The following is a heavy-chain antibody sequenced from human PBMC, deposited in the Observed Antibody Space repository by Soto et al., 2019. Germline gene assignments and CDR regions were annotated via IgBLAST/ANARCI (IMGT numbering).Heavy chain of an antibody. CDR1: GGTFSSYA. J-gene: IGHJ4*02. V-gene: IGHV1-69*13. Sequence: SVKVSCKASGGTFSSYAISWVRQAPGQGLEWMGGIIPIFGTANYAQKFQGRVTITADESTSTAYMELSSLRSEDTAVYYCARGALYYYDSSGYYFDYWGQGTLVTVSS. D-gene: IGHD3-22*01. CDR3: ARGALYYYDSSGYYFDY. CDR2: IIPIFGTA.